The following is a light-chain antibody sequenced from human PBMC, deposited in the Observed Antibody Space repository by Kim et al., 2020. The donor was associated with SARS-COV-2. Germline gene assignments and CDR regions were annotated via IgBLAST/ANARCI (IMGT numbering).Light chain of an antibody. V-gene: IGLV2-14*03. Sequence: QSITIPCTGTCSDVGGYNYVSWYQQHPGKAPKLMIYDVSNRPSGVSNRFSGSKSGNTASLTISGLQAEDEADYYCSSYTSSSTPVVFGGGTQLTVL. CDR2: DVS. CDR3: SSYTSSSTPVV. CDR1: CSDVGGYNY. J-gene: IGLJ2*01.